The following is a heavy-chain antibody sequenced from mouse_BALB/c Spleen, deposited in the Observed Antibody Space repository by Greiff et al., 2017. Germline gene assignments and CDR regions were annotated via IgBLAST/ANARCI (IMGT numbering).Heavy chain of an antibody. CDR2: ISYSGST. CDR3: ARYYGSSYGFAY. D-gene: IGHD1-1*01. V-gene: IGHV3-2*02. J-gene: IGHJ3*01. Sequence: EVQLQQSGPGLVKPSQSLSLTCTVTGYSITSDYAWNWIRQFPGNKLEWMGYISYSGSTSYNPSLKSRISITRDTSKNQFFLQLNSVTTEDTATYYCARYYGSSYGFAYWGQGTLVTVSA. CDR1: GYSITSDYA.